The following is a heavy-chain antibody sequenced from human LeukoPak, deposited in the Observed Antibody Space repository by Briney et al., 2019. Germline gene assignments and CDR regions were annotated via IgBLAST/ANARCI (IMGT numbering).Heavy chain of an antibody. CDR3: ATTFPYCSDGTCAL. Sequence: GGSLRLSCTVSGITFSRYWLSWVRQAPGKGLEWVANINQDGNRENYVDSVKGRFSISRDNAKNSLFLQMHSLRAEDTAVYYCATTFPYCSDGTCALGGQGTLVTVSS. CDR1: GITFSRYW. D-gene: IGHD2-15*01. J-gene: IGHJ4*02. CDR2: INQDGNRE. V-gene: IGHV3-7*01.